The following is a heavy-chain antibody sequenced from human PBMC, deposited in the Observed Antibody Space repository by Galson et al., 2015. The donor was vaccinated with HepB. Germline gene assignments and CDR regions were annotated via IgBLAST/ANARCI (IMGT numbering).Heavy chain of an antibody. D-gene: IGHD1-26*01. J-gene: IGHJ6*04. Sequence: LEWVARISNKASSHKTDYAASVKGRFTISRDDSQNSVYLQMNSLKIEDTAVYYCARGGVWGKGTTVTVSS. V-gene: IGHV3-72*01. CDR2: ISNKASSHKT. CDR3: ARGGV.